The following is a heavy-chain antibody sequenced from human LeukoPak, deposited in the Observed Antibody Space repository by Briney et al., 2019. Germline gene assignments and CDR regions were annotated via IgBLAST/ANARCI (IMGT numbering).Heavy chain of an antibody. CDR3: ARGLLGGTYFDY. V-gene: IGHV3-74*01. CDR2: INSDGSST. J-gene: IGHJ4*02. CDR1: GFTFSSYW. D-gene: IGHD2-15*01. Sequence: GGSLRLSCAASGFTFSSYWMHWVRQAPGKGLVWVSRINSDGSSTSYADSVKGRFTISRDNAKNSVFLQMNSLRAEDTAVYSCARGLLGGTYFDYWGQGTLVTVSS.